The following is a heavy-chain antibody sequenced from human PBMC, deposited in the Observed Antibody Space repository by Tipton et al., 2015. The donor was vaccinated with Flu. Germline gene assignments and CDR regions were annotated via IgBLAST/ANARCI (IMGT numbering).Heavy chain of an antibody. V-gene: IGHV5-51*01. J-gene: IGHJ4*02. CDR3: ARLPSGGYSGFFDY. D-gene: IGHD1-26*01. Sequence: MQLVQSGADVRKPGGSLRISCQGSGYSFGNYWIAWVRQVPGKGLEWMGIIYPGDSNTIYSPSFQGQATISADRSISTAYLQWSSLKASDSAMYYCARLPSGGYSGFFDYWGQGTLVTFSS. CDR1: GYSFGNYW. CDR2: IYPGDSNT.